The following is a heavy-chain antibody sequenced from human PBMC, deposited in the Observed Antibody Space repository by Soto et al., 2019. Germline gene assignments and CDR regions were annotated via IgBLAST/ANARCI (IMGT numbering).Heavy chain of an antibody. Sequence: EVQLLESGGGLVQPGGSLRLSCAASGFTFSSYAMRWVRQAPVKGLEWVSAISGSGDSTYYADSVKGRFTITSDNSKKTLYLQMNSLRAEDTAVDYCARRGSGSYYDLWGQGTLVTVSS. V-gene: IGHV3-23*01. J-gene: IGHJ4*02. CDR3: ARRGSGSYYDL. CDR2: ISGSGDST. CDR1: GFTFSSYA. D-gene: IGHD1-26*01.